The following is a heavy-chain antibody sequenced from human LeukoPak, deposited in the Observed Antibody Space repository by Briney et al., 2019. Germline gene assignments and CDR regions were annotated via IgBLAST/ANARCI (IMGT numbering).Heavy chain of an antibody. Sequence: GGSLRLSCAASGFTFDDYAMHWVRQAPGKGLEWVSGISWNSGSIGYADSVKGRFTISRDNAKNSLYLQMNSLRAEDTAVYCCAELGITMIGGVWGKGTTVTISS. CDR1: GFTFDDYA. D-gene: IGHD3-10*02. J-gene: IGHJ6*04. V-gene: IGHV3-9*01. CDR3: AELGITMIGGV. CDR2: ISWNSGSI.